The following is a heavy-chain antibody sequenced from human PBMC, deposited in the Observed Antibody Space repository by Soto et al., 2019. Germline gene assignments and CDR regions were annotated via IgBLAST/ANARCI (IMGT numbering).Heavy chain of an antibody. CDR2: ISYDGSNK. CDR1: GFHYNSYG. Sequence: RLSCAASGFHYNSYGMHWVRQAPGKGLEWVAVISYDGSNKYYADSVKGRFTISRDNSKNTLYLQMNSLRAEDTAVYYCAKVTSSPEEPYYFDYWGQGTLVTVSS. CDR3: AKVTSSPEEPYYFDY. J-gene: IGHJ4*02. V-gene: IGHV3-30*18. D-gene: IGHD2-2*01.